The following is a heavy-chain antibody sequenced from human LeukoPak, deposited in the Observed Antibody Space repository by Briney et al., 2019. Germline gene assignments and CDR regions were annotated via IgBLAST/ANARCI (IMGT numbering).Heavy chain of an antibody. D-gene: IGHD1-26*01. V-gene: IGHV4-39*07. CDR1: GGSISSSSYY. CDR3: ARDSRGHIVGATGAFDI. J-gene: IGHJ3*02. Sequence: PSETLSLTCTVSGGSISSSSYYWGWIRQPPGKGLEWIGSIYYSGSTYYNPSLKSRVTISVDKSKNQFSLKLSSVTAADTAVYYCARDSRGHIVGATGAFDIWGQGTMVTVSS. CDR2: IYYSGST.